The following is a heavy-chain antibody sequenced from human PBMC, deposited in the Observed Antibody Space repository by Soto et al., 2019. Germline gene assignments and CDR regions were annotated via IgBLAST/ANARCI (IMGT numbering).Heavy chain of an antibody. J-gene: IGHJ4*02. CDR3: ASIKKSGYGGPFDY. Sequence: PSETLSLTCTVSGASISSSSYYWGWIRQSPGKGLEWIGSLYYSGTTYYNPSLKSRVAISVDTSKKQFSLKLTSVTAADTAVYYCASIKKSGYGGPFDYWGLGTLVTVSS. V-gene: IGHV4-39*01. D-gene: IGHD4-17*01. CDR1: GASISSSSYY. CDR2: LYYSGTT.